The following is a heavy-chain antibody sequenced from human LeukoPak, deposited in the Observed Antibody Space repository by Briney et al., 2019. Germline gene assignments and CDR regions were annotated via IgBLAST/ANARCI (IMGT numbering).Heavy chain of an antibody. V-gene: IGHV4-59*01. D-gene: IGHD3-9*01. CDR2: IYYSGST. CDR3: AGEEVDYYDILTGYYNV. Sequence: PSETLSLTCTVSGGSISSYYWSWIRQPPGKGLEWIGYIYYSGSTNYNPSLKSRVTISVDTSKDQFSLKLSSVTAADTAVYYCAGEEVDYYDILTGYYNVWGQGTLVTVSS. CDR1: GGSISSYY. J-gene: IGHJ4*02.